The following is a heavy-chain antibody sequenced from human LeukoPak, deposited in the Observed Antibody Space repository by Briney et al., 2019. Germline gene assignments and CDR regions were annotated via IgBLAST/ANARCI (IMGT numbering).Heavy chain of an antibody. CDR3: ARPWEGYYDSSGYSY. J-gene: IGHJ4*02. Sequence: GASVKVSCKASGYTFTGYYMHWVRQAPGQGLEWMGWINPNSGGTNYAQKLQGRVTMTTDTSTSTAYMELRSLRSDDTAVYYCARPWEGYYDSSGYSYWGQGTLVTVSS. CDR2: INPNSGGT. D-gene: IGHD3-22*01. V-gene: IGHV1-2*02. CDR1: GYTFTGYY.